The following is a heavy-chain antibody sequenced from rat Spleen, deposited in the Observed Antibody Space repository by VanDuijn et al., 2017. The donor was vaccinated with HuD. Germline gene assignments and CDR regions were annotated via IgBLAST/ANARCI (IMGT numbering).Heavy chain of an antibody. V-gene: IGHV5-29*01. Sequence: EVQLVESDGGLVQPGRSLKLSCAASGFTFRDYGVAWVRQAPTKGLEWVATISYDDSRTYYRDSVKGRFTISRDDAKSTLSLQMDSLRSEDTATYYCARRHYGYTDYFDYWGQGVMVTVSS. CDR2: ISYDDSRT. CDR3: ARRHYGYTDYFDY. CDR1: GFTFRDYG. D-gene: IGHD1-9*01. J-gene: IGHJ2*01.